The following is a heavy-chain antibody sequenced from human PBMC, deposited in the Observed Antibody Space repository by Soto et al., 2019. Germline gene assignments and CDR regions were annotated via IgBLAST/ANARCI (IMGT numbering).Heavy chain of an antibody. V-gene: IGHV1-58*01. CDR3: AARGFVVVVAASNIAFDI. J-gene: IGHJ3*02. Sequence: GASVKVSCKASGFTFTSSAVQWVRQARGQRLEWIGWIVVGSGNTNHAQKFQERVTITRDMSTSTAYMELSSLRSEDTAVYYCAARGFVVVVAASNIAFDIWGQGTMVTVSS. D-gene: IGHD2-15*01. CDR1: GFTFTSSA. CDR2: IVVGSGNT.